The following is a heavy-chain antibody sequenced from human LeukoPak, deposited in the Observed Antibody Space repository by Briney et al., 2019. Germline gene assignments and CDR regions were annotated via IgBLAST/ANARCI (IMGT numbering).Heavy chain of an antibody. CDR3: ARQYCSGGSCYLVDY. CDR1: GYSISSGYY. Sequence: SETLSLTCAVSGYSISSGYYWVWIRQPPGKGLEWIGSIYHSGSTYYNPSLKSRVTISVDTSKNQFSLKLSSVTAADTAVYYCARQYCSGGSCYLVDYWGQGTLVTVSS. D-gene: IGHD2-15*01. J-gene: IGHJ4*02. V-gene: IGHV4-38-2*01. CDR2: IYHSGST.